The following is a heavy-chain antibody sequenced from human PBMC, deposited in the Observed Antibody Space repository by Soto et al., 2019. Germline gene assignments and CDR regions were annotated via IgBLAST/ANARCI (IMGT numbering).Heavy chain of an antibody. V-gene: IGHV2-5*02. D-gene: IGHD1-1*01. CDR3: VHRAGIDGNWNGGYFDY. J-gene: IGHJ4*02. CDR2: IYWDDDK. Sequence: QITLRESGPTRVKPTQTLTLTCTFSGFSLSARPVAVGWIRQPPGKALERLALIYWDDDKRYSPSLMSRLTITNXXSXSXXVLTITNMDPLDTAIYYCVHRAGIDGNWNGGYFDYCGQGALVTVSS. CDR1: GFSLSARPVA.